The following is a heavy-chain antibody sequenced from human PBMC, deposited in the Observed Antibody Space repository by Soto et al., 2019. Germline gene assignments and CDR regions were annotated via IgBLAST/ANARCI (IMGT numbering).Heavy chain of an antibody. V-gene: IGHV3-7*01. CDR3: ARVQTMAGGYYYGMDV. Sequence: PGGSLRLSCAASGFTFSSYWMSWVRQAPGKGLEWVANIKQDGSEKYYVDSVKGRFTISRDNAKNSLYLQMNSLRAEDAAVYYCARVQTMAGGYYYGMDVWGQGTTVTVSS. CDR2: IKQDGSEK. D-gene: IGHD3-10*01. J-gene: IGHJ6*02. CDR1: GFTFSSYW.